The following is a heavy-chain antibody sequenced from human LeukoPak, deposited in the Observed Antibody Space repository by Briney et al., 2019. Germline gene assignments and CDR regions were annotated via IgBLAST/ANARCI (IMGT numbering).Heavy chain of an antibody. V-gene: IGHV3-74*01. CDR2: INSDGTSV. Sequence: GGSLRLSCAASGFSFSSYWMHWVRQVPGKGLVWVSRINSDGTSVRYADSVKGRFTISRDNAKNTLYLQMNSLRAEDTGAYYCGRSHYYDSSGNFYYYYAMDVWGQGTTVTVSS. CDR1: GFSFSSYW. D-gene: IGHD3-22*01. CDR3: GRSHYYDSSGNFYYYYAMDV. J-gene: IGHJ6*02.